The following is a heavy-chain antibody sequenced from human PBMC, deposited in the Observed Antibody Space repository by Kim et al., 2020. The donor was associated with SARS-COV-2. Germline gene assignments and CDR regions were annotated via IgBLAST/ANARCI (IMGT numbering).Heavy chain of an antibody. V-gene: IGHV3-13*04. CDR3: ARVGYSSGWDI. J-gene: IGHJ3*02. CDR1: GFSFSSYD. D-gene: IGHD6-19*01. Sequence: GGSLRLSCAASGFSFSSYDMHWVRQATGKGLEWVSCIGKGGDRYYSASVKGRFTISRENAKNSLYLQLNSLRAGDTAVYYCARVGYSSGWDIWGQGTMVT. CDR2: IGKGGDR.